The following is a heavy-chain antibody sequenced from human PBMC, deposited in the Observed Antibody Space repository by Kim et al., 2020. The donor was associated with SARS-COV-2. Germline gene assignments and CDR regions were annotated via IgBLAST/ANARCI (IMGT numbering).Heavy chain of an antibody. D-gene: IGHD7-27*01. CDR1: GFTFDDYA. J-gene: IGHJ4*02. CDR3: AKETGDGYFDY. CDR2: ISWNSGSI. Sequence: GGSLRLSCAASGFTFDDYAMHWVRQAPGKGLEWVSGISWNSGSIGYADSVKGRFTISRYNAKNSLYLQMNSLRAEDTALYYCAKETGDGYFDYWGQGTLV. V-gene: IGHV3-9*01.